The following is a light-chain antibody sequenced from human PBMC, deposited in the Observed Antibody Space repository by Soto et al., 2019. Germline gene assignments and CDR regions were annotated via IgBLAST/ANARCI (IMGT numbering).Light chain of an antibody. V-gene: IGKV3-20*01. CDR2: ADS. Sequence: EIVLTQSPATLSLSPVETATLSFMASQSVSGYIGWYQPKPGQAPRLLIYADSNRATGIPARFSGSGSGTDFTLTISRLEPEDFAVYYCHQYGSSLGNFGQGTKVDI. J-gene: IGKJ2*01. CDR1: QSVSGY. CDR3: HQYGSSLGN.